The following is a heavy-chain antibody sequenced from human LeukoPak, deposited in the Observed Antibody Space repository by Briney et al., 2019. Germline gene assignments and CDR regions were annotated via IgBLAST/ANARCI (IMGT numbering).Heavy chain of an antibody. V-gene: IGHV3-7*01. CDR2: IIGDGSER. CDR1: GFSLSNYW. CDR3: MRDWPDTLGAH. J-gene: IGHJ4*02. Sequence: GGSLRLSCVFSGFSLSNYWMTWVRQAPGKGPEWVAIIIGDGSERYYVDSVKGRFANSRDNARNTLDLQMNSLRVEDTAMYYCMRDWPDTLGAHWGQGSLVSVSS. D-gene: IGHD1-26*01.